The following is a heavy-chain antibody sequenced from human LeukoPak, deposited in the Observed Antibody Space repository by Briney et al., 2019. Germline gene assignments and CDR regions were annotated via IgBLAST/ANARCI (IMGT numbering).Heavy chain of an antibody. J-gene: IGHJ4*02. CDR2: INPSGGST. CDR3: ARAPSNYYDSSGYYYY. V-gene: IGHV1-46*01. CDR1: GYTFTSYY. Sequence: ASVKVSCKASGYTFTSYYMHWVRQAPGQGLEWMGIINPSGGSTSYAQKFQGRVTMTGDTSTSTVYMELSSLRSEDTAVYYCARAPSNYYDSSGYYYYWGQGTLVTVSS. D-gene: IGHD3-22*01.